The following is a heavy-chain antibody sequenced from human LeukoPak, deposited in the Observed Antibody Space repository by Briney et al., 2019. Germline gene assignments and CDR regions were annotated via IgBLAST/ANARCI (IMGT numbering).Heavy chain of an antibody. D-gene: IGHD4-23*01. CDR2: IIPILGIA. CDR1: GNTFTSYY. V-gene: IGHV1-69*04. Sequence: GASVKVSCKASGNTFTSYYMHWVRQAPGQGLEWMGRIIPILGIANYAQKFQGRVTITADKSTSTAYMELSSLRSEDTAVYHCAREAATPYYYYGMDVWGQGTTVTVSS. J-gene: IGHJ6*02. CDR3: AREAATPYYYYGMDV.